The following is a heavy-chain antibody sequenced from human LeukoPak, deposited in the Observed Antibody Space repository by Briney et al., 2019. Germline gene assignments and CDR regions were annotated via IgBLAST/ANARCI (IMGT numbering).Heavy chain of an antibody. CDR1: GFTFTSSA. D-gene: IGHD4-11*01. V-gene: IGHV1-58*02. CDR2: IVVDSGNT. Sequence: SVKVSCKASGFTFTSSAMQWVRQARGQRLEWIGWIVVDSGNTNYAQKFQERVTITRDMSTSTAYMELSRLRCEDTAVYYCAAATRLPPYYYYYMDVWRKGSTLSVSS. CDR3: AAATRLPPYYYYYMDV. J-gene: IGHJ6*03.